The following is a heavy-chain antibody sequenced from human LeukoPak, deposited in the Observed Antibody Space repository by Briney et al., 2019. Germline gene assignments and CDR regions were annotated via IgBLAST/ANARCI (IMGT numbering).Heavy chain of an antibody. Sequence: KPSETLSLTCAVYGGSFSGYYRSWIRQPPGKGLEWIGEINHSGSTNYNPSLKSRVTISVDTSKNQFSLKLSSVTAADTAVYYCARLIPTPIVGATNDYWGQGTLVTVSS. D-gene: IGHD1-26*01. CDR3: ARLIPTPIVGATNDY. CDR2: INHSGST. V-gene: IGHV4-34*01. CDR1: GGSFSGYY. J-gene: IGHJ4*02.